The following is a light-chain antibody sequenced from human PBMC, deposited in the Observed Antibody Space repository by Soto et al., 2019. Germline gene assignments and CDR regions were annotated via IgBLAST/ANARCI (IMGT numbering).Light chain of an antibody. CDR3: QQYRSYSRT. J-gene: IGKJ1*01. V-gene: IGKV1-5*01. CDR2: DAS. CDR1: QSISSW. Sequence: TQCPSTLSASVYDRATIACRASQSISSWLAWYQQKPGKAPKLLIYDASSLESGVPSRFSGSGSGTEFTLTISSLKPDDFATYYCQQYRSYSRTFGQGTKVDIK.